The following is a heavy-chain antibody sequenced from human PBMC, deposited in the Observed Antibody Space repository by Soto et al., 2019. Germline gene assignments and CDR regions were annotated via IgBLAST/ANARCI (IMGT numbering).Heavy chain of an antibody. D-gene: IGHD3-22*01. J-gene: IGHJ4*02. CDR1: GGSISSYY. V-gene: IGHV4-59*01. Sequence: LSLTGTVSGGSISSYYWRWIRQPPGKGLEWIGYIYYSGSTNYNPSLKSRVTISVDTSKNQFSLKLSSVTAADTAVYYCARGARGLIVVPFGYWGQGTLVTVSS. CDR2: IYYSGST. CDR3: ARGARGLIVVPFGY.